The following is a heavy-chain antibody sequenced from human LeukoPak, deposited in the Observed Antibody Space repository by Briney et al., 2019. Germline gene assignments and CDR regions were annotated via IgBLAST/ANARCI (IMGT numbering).Heavy chain of an antibody. CDR1: GYSFAGYY. V-gene: IGHV1-2*02. CDR2: MNPANGVT. J-gene: IGHJ4*02. D-gene: IGHD3-22*01. Sequence: GASVEVSCTSSGYSFAGYYMQWVRQAPGQGPEWMGWMNPANGVTNYARKFQGRVTLTSDTSISTAYMELSRLTSDDTAVYYCARDPSGDSSGYPFDYWGQGTVVTVSS. CDR3: ARDPSGDSSGYPFDY.